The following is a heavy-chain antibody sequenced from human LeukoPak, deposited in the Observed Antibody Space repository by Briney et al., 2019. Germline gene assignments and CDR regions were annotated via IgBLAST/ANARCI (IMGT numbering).Heavy chain of an antibody. Sequence: GGSLRLSCAASGFTFSDYYMSWIRQAPGKGLEWVSYISSSGSTIYYADSVKGRFTISRDNAKNSLYLQMNSLRAEDTAVYYCARDWGATVTNAFDIWGQGTMVTVSS. CDR2: ISSSGSTI. CDR3: ARDWGATVTNAFDI. CDR1: GFTFSDYY. V-gene: IGHV3-11*04. J-gene: IGHJ3*02. D-gene: IGHD4-17*01.